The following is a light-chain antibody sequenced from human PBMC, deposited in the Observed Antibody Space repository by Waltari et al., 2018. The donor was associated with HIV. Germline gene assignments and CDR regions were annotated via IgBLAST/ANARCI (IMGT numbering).Light chain of an antibody. CDR3: ATWDDSLSGVL. Sequence: SVLSQPPSPSRTPGKRVTISCSGCCSNPGSHYVLWYQQLPGTAPKLLMHSNHQRPSGVPDRSSDSSSGTSASLAISGLLSEDEADYYCATWDDSLSGVLFGGGTKLTVL. J-gene: IGLJ2*01. V-gene: IGLV1-47*02. CDR2: SNH. CDR1: CSNPGSHY.